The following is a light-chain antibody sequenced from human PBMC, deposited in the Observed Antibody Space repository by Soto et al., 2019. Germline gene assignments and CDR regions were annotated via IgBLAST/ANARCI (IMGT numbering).Light chain of an antibody. CDR2: EVT. Sequence: QSVLTQPPSASGSPGQSVTISCTGTSSDIGGYNYVSWFQQHPGKAPKLIIYEVTKRPSGVPDRFSGSKSGNTASLTVSGLQAEDEADYYCSSYTRSSTSYVFGTGTKVTVL. V-gene: IGLV2-8*01. CDR1: SSDIGGYNY. J-gene: IGLJ1*01. CDR3: SSYTRSSTSYV.